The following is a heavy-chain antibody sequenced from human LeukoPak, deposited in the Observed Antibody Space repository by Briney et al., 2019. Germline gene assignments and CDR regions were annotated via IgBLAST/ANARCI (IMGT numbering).Heavy chain of an antibody. V-gene: IGHV4-4*02. D-gene: IGHD6-13*01. J-gene: IGHJ3*02. CDR1: GGSISSSNW. Sequence: PSETLSLTCAVSGGSISSSNWWSWVRQPPGKGLEWIGEIYHSGSTNYNPSLKSRVTISVDKSKNQFSLKLSSVTAADTAVYYCARDTGSLAAAGSAFDIWGQGTMVTVSS. CDR3: ARDTGSLAAAGSAFDI. CDR2: IYHSGST.